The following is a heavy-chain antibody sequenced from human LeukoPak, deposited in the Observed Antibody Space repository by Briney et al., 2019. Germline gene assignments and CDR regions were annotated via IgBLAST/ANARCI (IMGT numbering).Heavy chain of an antibody. D-gene: IGHD2-21*02. V-gene: IGHV3-30*04. CDR1: GFTFSSYA. CDR3: AKDHRAYCGGDCVDFDY. CDR2: ISYDGSNK. Sequence: GGSLRLSCAASGFTFSSYAMHWVRQAPGKGLEWVAVISYDGSNKYYADSVKGRFTISRDNSKNTLYLQMNSLRAEDTAVYYCAKDHRAYCGGDCVDFDYWGQGTLVTVSS. J-gene: IGHJ4*02.